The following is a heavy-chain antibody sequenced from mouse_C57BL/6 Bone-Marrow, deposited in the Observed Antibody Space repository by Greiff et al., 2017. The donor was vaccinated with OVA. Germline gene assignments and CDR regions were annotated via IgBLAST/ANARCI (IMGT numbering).Heavy chain of an antibody. V-gene: IGHV5-17*01. J-gene: IGHJ1*03. CDR1: GFTFSDYG. Sequence: EVQLVESGGGLVKPGGSLKLSCAASGFTFSDYGMHWVRQAPEKGLEWVAYISSGSSTIYYADTVKGRFTISRDNAKNTLFLHMTSLRSEETAMYYCARGELGAWYFDVWGTGTTVTVSS. D-gene: IGHD4-1*01. CDR3: ARGELGAWYFDV. CDR2: ISSGSSTI.